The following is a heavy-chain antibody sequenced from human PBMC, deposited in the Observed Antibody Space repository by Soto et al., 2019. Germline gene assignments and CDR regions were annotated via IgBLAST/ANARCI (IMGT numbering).Heavy chain of an antibody. CDR3: ARDLIAVRPGWFDP. V-gene: IGHV1-18*01. Sequence: QAQLVQSGAEVKKPGASVKVSCQASGYTFNSYGISWVRQAPGQGLEWMGWISAYNGNTNYAQKVQGRVSMTTDTSTSTSSMELRSLRSDDTAVYYCARDLIAVRPGWFDPWGQGTLVTVSS. J-gene: IGHJ5*02. CDR2: ISAYNGNT. D-gene: IGHD6-6*01. CDR1: GYTFNSYG.